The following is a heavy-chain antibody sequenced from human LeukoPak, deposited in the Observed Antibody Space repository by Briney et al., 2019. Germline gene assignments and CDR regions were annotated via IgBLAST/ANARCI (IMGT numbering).Heavy chain of an antibody. J-gene: IGHJ4*02. CDR1: GGSITTTNY. D-gene: IGHD1-26*01. CDR2: ISLSGHT. CDR3: SRESGPFSPFGH. V-gene: IGHV4-4*02. Sequence: TSGTPSLTCGVSGGSITTTNYWSWVRQPPGQGLEWIGEISLSGHTNYNPSLRSRVTMSLDESENHLSLILASVTAADTAIYYCSRESGPFSPFGHWGQGTLVTVTS.